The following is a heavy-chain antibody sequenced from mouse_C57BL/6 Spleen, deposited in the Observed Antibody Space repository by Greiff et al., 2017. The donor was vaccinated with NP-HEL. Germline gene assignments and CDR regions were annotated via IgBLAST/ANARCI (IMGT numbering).Heavy chain of an antibody. CDR1: GFTFSSYA. CDR3: TRDRSSSFDY. J-gene: IGHJ2*01. D-gene: IGHD1-1*01. CDR2: ISSGGDYI. Sequence: EVQRVESGEGLVKPGGSLKLSCAASGFTFSSYAMPWVRQTPEQRLEWVAYISSGGDYINYADTVKGRFTISRDNASNTLYLQMISLKSEDKAMNYCTRDRSSSFDYWGQGTTLTVSS. V-gene: IGHV5-9-1*02.